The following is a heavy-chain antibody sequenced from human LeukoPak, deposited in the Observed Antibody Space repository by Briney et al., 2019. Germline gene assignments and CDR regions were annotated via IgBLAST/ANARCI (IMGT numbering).Heavy chain of an antibody. D-gene: IGHD2-2*01. CDR3: ARDWEYCSSTICYRWFDP. Sequence: PSETLSLTCTVSGGSMSGHWWTWIRQPAGKGLEWIGRIYSSGTTGYKASLKSRVTLSLDTPKNQFSLQLNSMTAADTAVYYCARDWEYCSSTICYRWFDPWGQGTLVTVSS. J-gene: IGHJ5*02. CDR2: IYSSGTT. V-gene: IGHV4-4*07. CDR1: GGSMSGHW.